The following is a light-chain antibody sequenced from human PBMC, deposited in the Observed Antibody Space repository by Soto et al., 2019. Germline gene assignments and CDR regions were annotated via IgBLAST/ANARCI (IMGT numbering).Light chain of an antibody. Sequence: ETVLTQSLATLSLSPGERATLSCRASQSISSFLAWYQQKPGQSPRLLIYDASDRATGIPARFSGNGSGTDFTLTISSLEPEDFAVYYCQQRTNWPRGSFGGGTKVDIK. CDR3: QQRTNWPRGS. CDR1: QSISSF. V-gene: IGKV3-11*01. CDR2: DAS. J-gene: IGKJ4*01.